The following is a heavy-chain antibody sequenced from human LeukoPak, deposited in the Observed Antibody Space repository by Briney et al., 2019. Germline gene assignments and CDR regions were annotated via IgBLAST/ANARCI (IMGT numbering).Heavy chain of an antibody. D-gene: IGHD4-17*01. CDR2: ISYDGSKK. J-gene: IGHJ3*02. CDR1: GFNFSTYA. V-gene: IGHV3-30*04. CDR3: ARDYSPTTVTTYDAFDM. Sequence: GRSLRLSCAASGFNFSTYAMNWVRQAPGKGLEWVTIISYDGSKKYYVDSVKGRFPISRDNSKNTLYLRMNSLRAEDTAVYYCARDYSPTTVTTYDAFDMWGQGTLVTVSS.